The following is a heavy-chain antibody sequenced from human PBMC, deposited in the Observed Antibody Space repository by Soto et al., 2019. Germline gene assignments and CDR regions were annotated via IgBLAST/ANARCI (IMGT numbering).Heavy chain of an antibody. CDR1: GFTFGTYA. Sequence: QVQLVESGGGVVQPGRSLRLSCAASGFTFGTYAMTWVRQAPGKGLEWVAVTSYDGSTKHYADSVKGRFTISRDNSKNTLYLQMNSLRPEDTAVYFCARGDMDVWGQGTTVTVSS. CDR2: TSYDGSTK. J-gene: IGHJ6*02. CDR3: ARGDMDV. V-gene: IGHV3-30-3*01.